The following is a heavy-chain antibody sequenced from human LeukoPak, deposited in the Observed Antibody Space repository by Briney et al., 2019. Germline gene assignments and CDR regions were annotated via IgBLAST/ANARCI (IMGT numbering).Heavy chain of an antibody. D-gene: IGHD1-26*01. CDR2: IKSKTDGGTT. V-gene: IGHV3-15*01. CDR1: GFTFSNAW. J-gene: IGHJ4*02. Sequence: GGSLRLSCAASGFTFSNAWMSWVRQAPGKGLEWVGRIKSKTDGGTTDYAAPVKGRFTISRDDSKNTLYLQMNSLKTEDTAVYYCARDSRFELRTFDYWGQGTLVTVSS. CDR3: ARDSRFELRTFDY.